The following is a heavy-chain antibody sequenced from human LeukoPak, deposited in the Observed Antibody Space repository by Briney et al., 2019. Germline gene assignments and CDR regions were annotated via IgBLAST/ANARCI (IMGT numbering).Heavy chain of an antibody. J-gene: IGHJ4*02. CDR1: GFTFSSYA. CDR3: ARQSTVTYHFDY. V-gene: IGHV4-34*01. CDR2: INHGGST. Sequence: GSLRLSCAASGFTFSSYAMSWVRQAPGKGLEWIGEINHGGSTNYNPSLKSRVTILVDTSKNQFSLKLNSVTAADTAIYYCARQSTVTYHFDYWGQGTLVSVSS. D-gene: IGHD4-17*01.